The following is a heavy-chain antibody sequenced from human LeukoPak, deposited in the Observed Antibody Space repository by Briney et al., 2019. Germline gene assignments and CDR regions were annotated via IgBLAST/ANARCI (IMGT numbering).Heavy chain of an antibody. CDR2: ISGSGTGT. CDR1: GFTFSNYP. CDR3: AKGHRLCSSGNCNSQVDY. J-gene: IGHJ4*01. D-gene: IGHD2-15*01. Sequence: RGSLRLSCAASGFTFSNYPMSWVRQAPGKGLVWLSTISGSGTGTYYADSVKGRFTISRDNSKNALYLQMNSLRAEDTAAYYCAKGHRLCSSGNCNSQVDYWGHGTLVIVPS. V-gene: IGHV3-23*01.